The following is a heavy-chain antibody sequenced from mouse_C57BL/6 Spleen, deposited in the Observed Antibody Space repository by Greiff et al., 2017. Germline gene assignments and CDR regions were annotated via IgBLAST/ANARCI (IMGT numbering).Heavy chain of an antibody. D-gene: IGHD4-1*01. CDR2: INYDGSST. Sequence: EVQVVESEGGLVQPGSSMKLSCTASGFTFSDYYMAWVRQVPEKGLEWVANINYDGSSTYYLDSLKSRFIISRDNAKNILYLQMSSLKSEDTATYYCARDWDLDYWGQGTTLTVSS. CDR1: GFTFSDYY. J-gene: IGHJ2*01. V-gene: IGHV5-16*01. CDR3: ARDWDLDY.